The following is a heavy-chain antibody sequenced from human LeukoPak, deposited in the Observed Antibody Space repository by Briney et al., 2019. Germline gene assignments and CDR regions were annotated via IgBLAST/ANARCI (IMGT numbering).Heavy chain of an antibody. CDR1: GFTFSSYG. V-gene: IGHV3-48*03. J-gene: IGHJ5*02. CDR3: ARVHLNYGWFDP. CDR2: ISSSGSTI. Sequence: GGSLRLSCAASGFTFSSYGMNWVRQAPGKGLEWVSYISSSGSTIFYADSVKGRFTISRDNAKNSLYLQMSSLRAEDTAVYYCARVHLNYGWFDPWGQGTLVTVSS. D-gene: IGHD3-10*01.